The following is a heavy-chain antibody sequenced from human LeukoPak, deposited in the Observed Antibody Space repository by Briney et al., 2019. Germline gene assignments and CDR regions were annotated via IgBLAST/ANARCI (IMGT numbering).Heavy chain of an antibody. Sequence: GGSLRLSCAASGFTFSSYAMSWVRQAPGKGLEWVSAISGSGGSIYYADSVKGRFTISRDNSKNTLYLQMNSLRAEDTAVYYCAKGRRQGEGAFDIWGQGTMVTVSS. CDR2: ISGSGGSI. CDR1: GFTFSSYA. J-gene: IGHJ3*02. V-gene: IGHV3-23*01. D-gene: IGHD3-16*01. CDR3: AKGRRQGEGAFDI.